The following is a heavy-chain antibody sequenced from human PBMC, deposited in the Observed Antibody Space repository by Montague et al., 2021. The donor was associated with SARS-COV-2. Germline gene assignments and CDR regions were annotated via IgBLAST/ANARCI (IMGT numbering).Heavy chain of an antibody. Sequence: SLRLSCAASGFTFSNYDMNWVRQAPGKGPEWISYISTSAYTTSYAGSVKGRFTISRDNGKNSLYLQMNSLRVEGTAVYYCTRDYRSIVGDGLDIWGQGAKDTVSS. CDR2: ISTSAYTT. J-gene: IGHJ3*02. CDR1: GFTFSNYD. CDR3: TRDYRSIVGDGLDI. V-gene: IGHV3-48*03. D-gene: IGHD3-16*02.